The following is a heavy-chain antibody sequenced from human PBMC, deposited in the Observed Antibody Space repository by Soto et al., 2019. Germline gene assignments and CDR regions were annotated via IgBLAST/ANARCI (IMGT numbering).Heavy chain of an antibody. CDR3: ARVRQGCSANNCYFDP. CDR2: VHISGHS. D-gene: IGHD1-1*01. J-gene: IGHJ5*01. Sequence: SETLSLTCTLSGGSVRAPDWWNWVRQSPDKGLEWIAEVHISGHSNYNPSLRSRVSVSIDSSKKQFFLNLNSVTAADTAIYYCARVRQGCSANNCYFDPWGQGTQVTVSS. CDR1: GGSVRAPDW. V-gene: IGHV4-4*02.